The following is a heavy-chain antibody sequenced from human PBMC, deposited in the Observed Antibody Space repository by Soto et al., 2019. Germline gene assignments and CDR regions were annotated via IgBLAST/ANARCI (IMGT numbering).Heavy chain of an antibody. V-gene: IGHV1-18*01. CDR3: ARGVGSLGDWFDP. CDR1: GYTFTSYG. Sequence: QVQLEQSGAEVKKPGASVKVSCKASGYTFTSYGISWVRQAPGQGLEWMGRISAYNGNTNYAQKLRGRVSMTTATSTIPSYVDLGSLTYGDPGAYYCARGVGSLGDWFDPWGQGTRVNVSS. J-gene: IGHJ5*02. CDR2: ISAYNGNT. D-gene: IGHD1-26*01.